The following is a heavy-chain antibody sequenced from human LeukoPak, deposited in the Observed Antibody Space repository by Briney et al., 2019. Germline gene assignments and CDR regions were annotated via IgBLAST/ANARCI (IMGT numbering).Heavy chain of an antibody. CDR2: ISADGATI. D-gene: IGHD3-10*01. J-gene: IGHJ4*02. Sequence: GVSLRLSCAASGFDFNIYEMNWVRQAPGKGLEWVSYISADGATIYYADSVKGRFTISRDNLKSSLFLQMSSLRAEDTAVYYCAGSRYPEPQNLNYWGQGTLVIVS. V-gene: IGHV3-48*03. CDR1: GFDFNIYE. CDR3: AGSRYPEPQNLNY.